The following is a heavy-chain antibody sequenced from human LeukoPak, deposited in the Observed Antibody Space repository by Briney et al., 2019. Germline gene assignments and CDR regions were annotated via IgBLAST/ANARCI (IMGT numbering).Heavy chain of an antibody. J-gene: IGHJ4*02. CDR3: AKWGPYDILTGRIN. Sequence: GGSLRLSCAASGFTFSNYWMTWVRRAPGKGLEWVANIKPDESEKYYVGSVKGRFTISRDNAKNSLYLQMSSLRAEDTAVYYCAKWGPYDILTGRINWGQGTLVTVSS. CDR2: IKPDESEK. V-gene: IGHV3-7*03. D-gene: IGHD3-9*01. CDR1: GFTFSNYW.